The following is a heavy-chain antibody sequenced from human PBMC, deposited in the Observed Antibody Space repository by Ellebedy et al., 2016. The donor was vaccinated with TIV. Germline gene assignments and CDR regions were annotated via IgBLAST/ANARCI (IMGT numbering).Heavy chain of an antibody. D-gene: IGHD5-12*01. Sequence: SETLSLXCAVYGGSFSGYYWSWIRQPPGKGLEWIGEINHSGSTNYNPSLKSRVTISVDTSKNQFSLKLSSVTAADTAVYYCARDLAGYDRSGQDYWGQGTLVTVSS. CDR1: GGSFSGYY. V-gene: IGHV4-34*01. J-gene: IGHJ4*02. CDR3: ARDLAGYDRSGQDY. CDR2: INHSGST.